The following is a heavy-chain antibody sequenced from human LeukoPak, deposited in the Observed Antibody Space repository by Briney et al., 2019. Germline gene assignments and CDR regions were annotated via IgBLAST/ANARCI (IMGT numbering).Heavy chain of an antibody. CDR3: ARESSSSDRYYYYYGMDV. Sequence: PSETLSLTCTVSGGSISSYYWNWIRQPPGKGLEWIGYIYYSGSTNYNPSLKSRVTISVDTSKNQFSLKLSSVTAADTAVYYCARESSSSDRYYYYYGMDVWGQGTTVTVSS. CDR2: IYYSGST. V-gene: IGHV4-59*01. CDR1: GGSISSYY. D-gene: IGHD6-6*01. J-gene: IGHJ6*02.